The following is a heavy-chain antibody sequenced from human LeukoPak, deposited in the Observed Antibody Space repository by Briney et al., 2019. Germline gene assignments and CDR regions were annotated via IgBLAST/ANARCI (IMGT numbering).Heavy chain of an antibody. Sequence: PSEPLSLTCSGSHYSISNSLYWGWLRQPPGKGLEGIGSIYRSGSTFYNPSLKSRANKSLDTSKNQFSLKLSSVTDADTAVYFCARGTYGYYMDVWGKGTTVTVSS. J-gene: IGHJ6*03. D-gene: IGHD4-17*01. CDR2: IYRSGST. CDR1: HYSISNSLY. CDR3: ARGTYGYYMDV. V-gene: IGHV4-38-2*02.